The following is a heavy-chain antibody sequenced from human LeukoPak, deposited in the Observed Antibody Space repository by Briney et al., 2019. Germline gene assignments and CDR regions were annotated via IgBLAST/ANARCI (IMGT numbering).Heavy chain of an antibody. CDR1: GYTFTCYY. J-gene: IGHJ5*02. D-gene: IGHD3-9*01. CDR2: VSSYNGGT. Sequence: GASVKVSCKASGYTFTCYYMHWVRQAPGQGLEWMGWVSSYNGGTNYTQKFRGRVTMSTDTSTSTAYMELRSLRFDDTAIYYCAKDWHILTGRNCFDPWGQGTLVTVSS. V-gene: IGHV1-18*04. CDR3: AKDWHILTGRNCFDP.